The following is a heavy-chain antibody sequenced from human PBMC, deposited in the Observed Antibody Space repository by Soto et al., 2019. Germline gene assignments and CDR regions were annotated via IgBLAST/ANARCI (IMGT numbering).Heavy chain of an antibody. D-gene: IGHD6-13*01. CDR3: ARGSAAGTKSPFDY. Sequence: VQLQESGPGLVKPSETLSLTCTVSGGSISGYYWSWIRQSPGKGLEWIGYIHYSGSTNYNPSLKSRVTISVDTSKNQLSLKRSSVTAADTAVYYCARGSAAGTKSPFDYWGQGTLVTVSS. V-gene: IGHV4-59*01. CDR1: GGSISGYY. J-gene: IGHJ4*02. CDR2: IHYSGST.